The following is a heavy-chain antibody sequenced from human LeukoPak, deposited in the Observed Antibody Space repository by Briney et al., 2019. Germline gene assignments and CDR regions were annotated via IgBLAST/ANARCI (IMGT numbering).Heavy chain of an antibody. CDR3: ARAPHYYGSRFDP. D-gene: IGHD3-10*01. Sequence: SETLSLTCGVYGGSFSGYYWRWIRQPPGKGLAWIGEINHSGSTNYNPSLKIRVTISVDTSKIQFSLKLSSVTAADTAVYYCARAPHYYGSRFDPWGQGTLVTVSS. J-gene: IGHJ5*02. CDR2: INHSGST. CDR1: GGSFSGYY. V-gene: IGHV4-34*01.